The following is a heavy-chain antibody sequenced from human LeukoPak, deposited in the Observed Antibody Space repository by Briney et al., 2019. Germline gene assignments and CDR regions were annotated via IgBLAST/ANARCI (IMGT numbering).Heavy chain of an antibody. Sequence: SETLSLTCTVSGGSISSYYWSWIRQPPGKGLEWIGYIYYSGSTNYNPSLKSRVTISVDTSKNQFSLKLSSVTAADTAVYYCARDPGYYYDRSGYSGYYYYGMDVWGQGTTVTVSS. D-gene: IGHD3-22*01. CDR3: ARDPGYYYDRSGYSGYYYYGMDV. V-gene: IGHV4-59*01. J-gene: IGHJ6*02. CDR2: IYYSGST. CDR1: GGSISSYY.